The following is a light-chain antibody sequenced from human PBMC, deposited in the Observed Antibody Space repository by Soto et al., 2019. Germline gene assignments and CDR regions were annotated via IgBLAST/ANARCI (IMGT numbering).Light chain of an antibody. CDR2: AAS. J-gene: IGKJ1*01. CDR1: QSIITNY. Sequence: EIVFTQSPCTLSLSPGERSTLSCRASQSIITNYLAWYRQKPGQAPRLLIYAASSRATGIPDRFSGSGSGTDFTLTISRLEPEDFAVYYCHQYGTSVGTFGQGTKVDIK. CDR3: HQYGTSVGT. V-gene: IGKV3-20*01.